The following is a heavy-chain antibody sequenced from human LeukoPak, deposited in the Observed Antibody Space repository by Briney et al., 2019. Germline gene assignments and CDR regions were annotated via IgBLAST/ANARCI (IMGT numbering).Heavy chain of an antibody. D-gene: IGHD3-16*02. V-gene: IGHV3-33*01. J-gene: IGHJ4*02. CDR2: IWYDGSNK. Sequence: GWSLRLSCAASGFTFSSYGMHWVRQAPGKGLEWVAVIWYDGSNKYYADSVKGRFTISRDNSKNTLYLQMNSLRAEDTAVYYCAREDYDYVWGSYRPLDYWGQGTLVTVSS. CDR3: AREDYDYVWGSYRPLDY. CDR1: GFTFSSYG.